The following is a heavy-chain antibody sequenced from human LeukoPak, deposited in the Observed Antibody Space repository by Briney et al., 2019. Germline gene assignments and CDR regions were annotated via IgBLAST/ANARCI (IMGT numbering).Heavy chain of an antibody. CDR1: GGTFSSYA. CDR3: ARGDYEAYYYYGMDV. V-gene: IGHV1-69*13. J-gene: IGHJ6*02. CDR2: IIPIFGTA. Sequence: GASVKVSCKASGGTFSSYAISWVRQAPGQGLEWMGGIIPIFGTANYAQKFQGRVTITADESTSTAYMELSSLRSEDTAVYYCARGDYEAYYYYGMDVWGQGTTVTVSS. D-gene: IGHD3-16*01.